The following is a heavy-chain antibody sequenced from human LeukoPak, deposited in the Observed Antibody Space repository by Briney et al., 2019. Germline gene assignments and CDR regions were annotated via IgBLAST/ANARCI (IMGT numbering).Heavy chain of an antibody. V-gene: IGHV3-30-3*01. CDR3: ARAYYDFWSGYYDDYYYGMDV. CDR2: ISYDGSNK. J-gene: IGHJ6*02. CDR1: GFTFSSYA. D-gene: IGHD3-3*01. Sequence: GGSLRLSCAASGFTFSSYAMSWVRQAPGKGLEWVAVISYDGSNKYYADSVKGRFTISRDNSKNTLYLQMNSLRAEDTAVYYCARAYYDFWSGYYDDYYYGMDVWGQGTTVTVSS.